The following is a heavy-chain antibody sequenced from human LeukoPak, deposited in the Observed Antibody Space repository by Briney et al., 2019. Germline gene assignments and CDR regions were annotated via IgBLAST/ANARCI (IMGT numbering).Heavy chain of an antibody. J-gene: IGHJ4*02. CDR1: GGSISSYY. V-gene: IGHV4-59*08. D-gene: IGHD3-9*01. Sequence: SETLSLTCTVSGGSISSYYWSWIRQPPGKGLEWIGYIYYSGSTNYNPSLKSRVTISVDTSKNQFSLKLSSVTAADTAVYYCARHLSFDWLFDYWGQGTLVTVSS. CDR3: ARHLSFDWLFDY. CDR2: IYYSGST.